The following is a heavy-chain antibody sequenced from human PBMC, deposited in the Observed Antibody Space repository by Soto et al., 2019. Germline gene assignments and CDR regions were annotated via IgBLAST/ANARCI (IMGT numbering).Heavy chain of an antibody. J-gene: IGHJ4*02. CDR1: GFTFSSYA. D-gene: IGHD3-10*01. V-gene: IGHV3-23*01. CDR3: AKDETAYYYGSGSYYASLGFDF. CDR2: ISDSGGNT. Sequence: EVQLLESGGGLVQPGGSLRLSCAASGFTFSSYAMNWVRQAPGKGLEWVSGISDSGGNTNYANSVKGRFTISRDNSKNTLYLQMNSLRAEDTAVYYCAKDETAYYYGSGSYYASLGFDFWGQGTLVTVSS.